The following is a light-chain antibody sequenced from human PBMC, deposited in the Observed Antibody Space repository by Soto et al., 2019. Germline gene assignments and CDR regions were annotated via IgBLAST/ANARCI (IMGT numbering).Light chain of an antibody. Sequence: EIVMTQSPGTLSVSPGERATLSCRAGQGVTTNFAWYQQKSGQSPRLLIYDVSIRATGVPARFSGTGFETDFTLTISGLQSEDSAVYFCQQYNNWPFSFGQGTRLEIK. V-gene: IGKV3-15*01. J-gene: IGKJ5*01. CDR1: QGVTTN. CDR2: DVS. CDR3: QQYNNWPFS.